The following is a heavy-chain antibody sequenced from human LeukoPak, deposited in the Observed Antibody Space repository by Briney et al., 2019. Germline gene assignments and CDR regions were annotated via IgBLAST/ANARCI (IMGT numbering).Heavy chain of an antibody. CDR2: INHSGST. CDR1: GGSFSGYY. Sequence: PSETLSLTCAVYGGSFSGYYWSWIRQPPGKGLEWIGEINHSGSTNYNPSLKSRVTISVETSKNQFSLKLSSVTAADTAVYYCARXRMXTFRPHRAFXIWGQGTXVTVS. J-gene: IGHJ3*02. D-gene: IGHD3-16*01. V-gene: IGHV4-34*01. CDR3: ARXRMXTFRPHRAFXI.